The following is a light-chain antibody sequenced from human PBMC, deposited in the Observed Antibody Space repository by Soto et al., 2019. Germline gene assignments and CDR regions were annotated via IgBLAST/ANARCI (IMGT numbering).Light chain of an antibody. Sequence: DIQMTQSPSSLSASVGDRVTITCRASQSISNYLDWYQVKPGKAPKLLIYAASSLRSGVPSRFSGSGSGTEFTLTISKLQAEEFATYYCHQNYNFPPWTFGQGTKVEIK. V-gene: IGKV1-39*01. CDR3: HQNYNFPPWT. J-gene: IGKJ1*01. CDR1: QSISNY. CDR2: AAS.